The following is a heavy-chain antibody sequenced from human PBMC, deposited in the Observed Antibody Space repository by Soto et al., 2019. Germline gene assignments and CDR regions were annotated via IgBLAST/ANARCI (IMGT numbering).Heavy chain of an antibody. J-gene: IGHJ5*02. V-gene: IGHV1-69*02. D-gene: IGHD3-10*01. Sequence: ASVKVSCKASGGTFSSYTISWVRQAPGQGLEWMGRIIPILGIANYAQKFQGRVTITADKSTSTAYMELSSLRSEDTAVYYCARDYYGSGSYYDSNWFDPWGQGTLVTVSS. CDR2: IIPILGIA. CDR3: ARDYYGSGSYYDSNWFDP. CDR1: GGTFSSYT.